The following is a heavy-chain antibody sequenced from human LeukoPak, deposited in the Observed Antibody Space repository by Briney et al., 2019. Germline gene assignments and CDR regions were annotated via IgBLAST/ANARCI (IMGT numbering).Heavy chain of an antibody. CDR3: ARDRYQLPPDI. CDR2: ISSSSSYI. CDR1: GFTFSSYS. Sequence: TGRSLRLPCAASGFTFSSYSMNWVRQAPGKGLEWVSSISSSSSYIYYADSVKGRFTISRDNAKNSLYLQMNSLRAEDTAVYYCARDRYQLPPDIWGQGTMVTVSS. D-gene: IGHD2-2*01. J-gene: IGHJ3*02. V-gene: IGHV3-21*01.